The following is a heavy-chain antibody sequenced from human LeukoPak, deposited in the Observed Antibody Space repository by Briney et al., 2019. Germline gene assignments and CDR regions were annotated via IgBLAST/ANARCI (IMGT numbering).Heavy chain of an antibody. D-gene: IGHD1-26*01. CDR3: ARSIYSGSSHDAFDI. CDR1: GFTVSSNH. J-gene: IGHJ3*02. V-gene: IGHV3-66*02. CDR2: IYSGGSA. Sequence: PGGSLRLSCAASGFTVSSNHMSWVRQAPGKGLEWVSVIYSGGSAYYADSVKGRFTISRGNSKNTLYLQMNSLRAEDTAVYYCARSIYSGSSHDAFDIWGQGTMVTVSS.